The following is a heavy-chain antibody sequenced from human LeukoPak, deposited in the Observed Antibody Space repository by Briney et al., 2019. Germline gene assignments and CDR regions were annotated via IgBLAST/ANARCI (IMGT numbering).Heavy chain of an antibody. CDR1: GGSLSGYY. J-gene: IGHJ4*02. Sequence: SETLSLTCAVYGGSLSGYYWSWIRQPPGKGLEWIGEINHSGSTNYNPSLKSRVTISVDTSKNQFSLKLSSVTAADTAVYYCASLVAATYYFDYWGQGTLVTVSS. V-gene: IGHV4-34*01. D-gene: IGHD1-26*01. CDR2: INHSGST. CDR3: ASLVAATYYFDY.